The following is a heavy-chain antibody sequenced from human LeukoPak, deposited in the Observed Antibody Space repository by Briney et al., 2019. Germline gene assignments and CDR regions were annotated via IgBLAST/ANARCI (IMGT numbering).Heavy chain of an antibody. CDR3: ARDRLSLGAFDI. V-gene: IGHV4-39*07. Sequence: SETLSLTCTVSGGSISSGYYWGWVRQPPGKGLEWIGSIYYSGSTYYNPSLKSRVTISVDTSKNQFSLKLSSVTAADTAVYYCARDRLSLGAFDIWGQGTMVTVSS. J-gene: IGHJ3*02. CDR2: IYYSGST. D-gene: IGHD7-27*01. CDR1: GGSISSGYY.